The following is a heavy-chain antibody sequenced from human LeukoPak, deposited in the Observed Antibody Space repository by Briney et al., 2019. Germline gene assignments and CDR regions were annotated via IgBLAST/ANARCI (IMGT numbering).Heavy chain of an antibody. J-gene: IGHJ4*02. CDR1: GGSISSYY. Sequence: PSETLSLTCTVSGGSISSYYWSWLRQPPGKGLEWIGYIYNSGNTNYSPYYNPSLKSRVTISVDTSKNQFSLRLSSVTAADTAVYYCARHTGILAAAGLWGQGTLVTVSS. CDR2: IYNSGNT. D-gene: IGHD6-13*01. V-gene: IGHV4-59*08. CDR3: ARHTGILAAAGL.